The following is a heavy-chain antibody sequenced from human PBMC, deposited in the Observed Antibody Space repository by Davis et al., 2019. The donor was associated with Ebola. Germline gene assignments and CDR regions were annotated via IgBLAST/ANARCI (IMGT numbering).Heavy chain of an antibody. V-gene: IGHV4-59*08. CDR1: GGSISSYY. CDR3: AREYSSGSKDFDY. J-gene: IGHJ4*02. CDR2: IYYSGST. Sequence: SETLSLTCTVSGGSISSYYWSWIRQPPGKGLEWIGYIYYSGSTNYNPSLKSRVTISVDTSKNQFSLKLSSVTAADTAVYYCAREYSSGSKDFDYWGQGTLVTVSS. D-gene: IGHD6-19*01.